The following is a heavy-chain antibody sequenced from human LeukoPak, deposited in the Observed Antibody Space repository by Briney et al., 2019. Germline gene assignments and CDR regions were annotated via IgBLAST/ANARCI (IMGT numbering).Heavy chain of an antibody. CDR3: ARRSPQRPYNWFDP. CDR1: RGSFNGYY. D-gene: IGHD6-25*01. V-gene: IGHV4-34*01. J-gene: IGHJ5*02. CDR2: LNHSGST. Sequence: PSETLSLTCAVYRGSFNGYYWSWIRQPPGKGLEWIRELNHSGSTNSNPSLNNRATNSVDTSKNQFSLKLSSATTPDTAVYYCARRSPQRPYNWFDPLSHGTPVTVFS.